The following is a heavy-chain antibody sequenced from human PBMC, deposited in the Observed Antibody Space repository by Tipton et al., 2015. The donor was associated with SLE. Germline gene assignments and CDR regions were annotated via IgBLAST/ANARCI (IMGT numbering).Heavy chain of an antibody. CDR2: MYHSGSA. CDR1: GGSISSSSYY. J-gene: IGHJ4*02. V-gene: IGHV4-39*02. CDR3: ARGRYYSNF. Sequence: TLSLTCTVSGGSISSSSYYWGWIRQPPGKGLEWIGSMYHSGSAYYNLSLKSRVTISVDTSKKQFSLRLTSVTAADTAVYFCARGRYYSNFWGRGTLVTVSS. D-gene: IGHD3-22*01.